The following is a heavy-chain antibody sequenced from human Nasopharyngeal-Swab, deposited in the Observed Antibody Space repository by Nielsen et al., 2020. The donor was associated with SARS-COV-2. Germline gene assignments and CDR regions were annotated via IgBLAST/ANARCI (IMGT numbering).Heavy chain of an antibody. CDR2: INPNSGGT. J-gene: IGHJ6*02. Sequence: WVRQAPRQGLEWMGRINPNSGGTNYAQKFQGRVTVTRDTSISTAYMELSRLRSDDTAVYYCARDSKVGATAPYYGMDVWGQGTTVTVSS. V-gene: IGHV1-2*06. D-gene: IGHD1-26*01. CDR3: ARDSKVGATAPYYGMDV.